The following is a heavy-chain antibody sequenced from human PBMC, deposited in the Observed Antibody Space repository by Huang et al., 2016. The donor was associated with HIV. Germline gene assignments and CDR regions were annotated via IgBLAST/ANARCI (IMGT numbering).Heavy chain of an antibody. CDR1: GFTFLDFW. J-gene: IGHJ5*02. Sequence: AQVQPGGSLKLSCVASGFTFLDFWMHWARPVPGEGWGWVARINSDGTYIDYADSVRGRFVVSRNNARDILSLEMSSLRPEDTGVYFCAVGGCTASYFHFDPRGQGIPVIV. D-gene: IGHD6-19*01. CDR2: INSDGTYI. V-gene: IGHV3-74*01. CDR3: AVGGCTASYFHFDP.